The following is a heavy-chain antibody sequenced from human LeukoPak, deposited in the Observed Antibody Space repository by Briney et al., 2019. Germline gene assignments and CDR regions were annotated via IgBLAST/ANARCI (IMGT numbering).Heavy chain of an antibody. V-gene: IGHV4-59*08. D-gene: IGHD5-12*01. J-gene: IGHJ6*02. CDR2: ISYSGST. Sequence: PSETLSLTCTVSGASISSYYWNWIRQPPGKGLEWIGHISYSGSTNYNPSLKSRVTISVDASRNRFSLKLSSVTAADTAVYYCARHRNSGYHSYGMDVWGQGTTVTVSS. CDR3: ARHRNSGYHSYGMDV. CDR1: GASISSYY.